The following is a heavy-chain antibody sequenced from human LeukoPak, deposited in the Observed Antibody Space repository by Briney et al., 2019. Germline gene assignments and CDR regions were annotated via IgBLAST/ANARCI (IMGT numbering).Heavy chain of an antibody. CDR1: GFAFSSHA. Sequence: PGGSLRLSCAASGFAFSSHAMTWVRQAPGKGLEWVSSISGSAEKTYYADSVKGRFTISRDNAKNTLYLQMNSLRAEDTAVYYCARDRGTGYNTFDYWGQGTLVTVSS. CDR2: ISGSAEKT. D-gene: IGHD5-24*01. J-gene: IGHJ4*02. V-gene: IGHV3-23*01. CDR3: ARDRGTGYNTFDY.